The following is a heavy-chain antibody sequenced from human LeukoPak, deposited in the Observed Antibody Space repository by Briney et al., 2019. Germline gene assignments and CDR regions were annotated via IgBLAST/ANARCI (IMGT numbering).Heavy chain of an antibody. D-gene: IGHD1-20*01. Sequence: SVKVSCKASGGTFSCYAISWVRQAPGQGLEWMGGIIPIFGTANYAQKFQGRVTITADESTSTAYMELSSLRSEDTAVYYCASRITGTTPGWEFDPWGQGTLVTVSS. V-gene: IGHV1-69*13. CDR3: ASRITGTTPGWEFDP. CDR1: GGTFSCYA. CDR2: IIPIFGTA. J-gene: IGHJ5*02.